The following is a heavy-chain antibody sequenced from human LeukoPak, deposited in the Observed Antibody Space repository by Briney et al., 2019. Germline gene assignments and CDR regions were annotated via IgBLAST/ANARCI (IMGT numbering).Heavy chain of an antibody. V-gene: IGHV4-59*01. CDR1: GGSISSYH. CDR2: IYYSGST. D-gene: IGHD6-19*01. J-gene: IGHJ6*02. Sequence: SEALSLTCTVSGGSISSYHWSRIRQPPGKGLEWIGYIYYSGSTNYNPSLKSRVTISVDTSKNQFSLKLSSVTAADTAVYYCARAAGRFYYYYGMDVWGQGTTVTVSS. CDR3: ARAAGRFYYYYGMDV.